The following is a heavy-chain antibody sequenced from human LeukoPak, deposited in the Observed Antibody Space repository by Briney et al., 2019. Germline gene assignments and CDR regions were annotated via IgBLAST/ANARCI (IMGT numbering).Heavy chain of an antibody. CDR2: ISGSGSTR. V-gene: IGHV3-48*02. CDR1: GFTFSSYG. J-gene: IGHJ3*01. Sequence: GRSLRLSCAASGFTFSSYGMHWVRQAPGKGLEWVSYISGSGSTRDYADSVKGRFTVSRDNAKNSVYLQMSSLRDDDTAVYYCAREWGHYYDAWGQGTMVTVSS. D-gene: IGHD3-22*01. CDR3: AREWGHYYDA.